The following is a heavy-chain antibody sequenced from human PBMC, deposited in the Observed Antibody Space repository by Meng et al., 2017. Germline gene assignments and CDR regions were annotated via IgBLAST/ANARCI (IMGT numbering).Heavy chain of an antibody. Sequence: ASVKVSCKASGYTFTGYYMHWVRQAPGQGLEWMGRINPNSGGTNYAQKFQGRVTMTRDTSISTAYMELSGLRSDDTAVYYCARGRYSSSSSLGANWFDPWGQGTLVTRLL. D-gene: IGHD6-6*01. V-gene: IGHV1-2*06. CDR2: INPNSGGT. CDR1: GYTFTGYY. J-gene: IGHJ5*02. CDR3: ARGRYSSSSSLGANWFDP.